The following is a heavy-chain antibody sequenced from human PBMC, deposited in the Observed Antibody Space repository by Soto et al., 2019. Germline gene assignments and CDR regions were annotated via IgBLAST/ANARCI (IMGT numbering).Heavy chain of an antibody. CDR1: GGSFSVYS. Sequence: SLTCAVYGGSFSVYSWSWIRQPPGKGLEWIGEINHSGSTNYNPSLKSRVTISVDTSKNQFSLKLSSVTAADTAVYYCARGRYYDFWSGYYKYYYYGMDVWGQGTTVTVS. CDR2: INHSGST. V-gene: IGHV4-34*01. D-gene: IGHD3-3*01. CDR3: ARGRYYDFWSGYYKYYYYGMDV. J-gene: IGHJ6*02.